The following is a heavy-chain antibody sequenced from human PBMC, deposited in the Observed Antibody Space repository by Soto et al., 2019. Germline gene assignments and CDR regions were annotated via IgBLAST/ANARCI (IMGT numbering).Heavy chain of an antibody. CDR1: GGSISSYY. D-gene: IGHD3-10*01. V-gene: IGHV4-59*08. CDR3: ARLTIAYYYGSGSYYKAPNNWFDP. CDR2: IYYSGST. J-gene: IGHJ5*02. Sequence: PSETLSLTCTVSGGSISSYYWSWIRQPPGKGLEWIGYIYYSGSTNYNPSLKSRVTISVDTSKNQFSLKLSSVTAADTAVYYCARLTIAYYYGSGSYYKAPNNWFDPWGQGTLVTVSS.